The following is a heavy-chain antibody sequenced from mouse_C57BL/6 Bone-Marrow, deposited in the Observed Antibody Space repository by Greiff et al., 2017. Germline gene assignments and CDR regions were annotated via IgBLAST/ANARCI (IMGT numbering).Heavy chain of an antibody. CDR3: ARKNYSNYDWCAY. J-gene: IGHJ3*01. D-gene: IGHD2-5*01. V-gene: IGHV1-26*01. Sequence: EVQLQQSGPELVKPGASVKISCKASGYTFTDYYMNWVKQSHGKSLEWIGDINPNNGGTSYNQKFKGKATLTVDKSSSTAYMELRSLTSEDSAVYYCARKNYSNYDWCAYRGQGTLVTVSA. CDR1: GYTFTDYY. CDR2: INPNNGGT.